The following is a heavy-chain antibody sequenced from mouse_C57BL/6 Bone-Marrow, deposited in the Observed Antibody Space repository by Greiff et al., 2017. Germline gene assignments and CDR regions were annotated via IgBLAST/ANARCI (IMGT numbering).Heavy chain of an antibody. J-gene: IGHJ2*01. CDR3: ARKLGLDY. V-gene: IGHV5-6*01. CDR1: GFTFSSYG. Sequence: EVKLVESGGDLVKPGGSLKLSCAASGFTFSSYGMSWVRRTPDKRLEWVATISSGGSYTYYPDSVKGRFTISRDNAKNTLYLQMSSLKSEDTAMYYCARKLGLDYWGQGTTLTVSS. CDR2: ISSGGSYT. D-gene: IGHD4-1*01.